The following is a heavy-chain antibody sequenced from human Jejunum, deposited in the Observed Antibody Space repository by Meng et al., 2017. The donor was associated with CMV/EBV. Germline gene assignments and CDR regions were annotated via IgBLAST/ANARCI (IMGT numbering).Heavy chain of an antibody. Sequence: SGFTFSSYAMHWVRQAPGKGPEWVAVISYDGSNKYYADSVKGRFTISRDNSKNTLYLQMNSLRPEDTAVYYCARDGDVVSGTYYFDYWGQGTLVTVSS. D-gene: IGHD1-26*01. CDR2: ISYDGSNK. CDR1: GFTFSSYA. V-gene: IGHV3-30*04. CDR3: ARDGDVVSGTYYFDY. J-gene: IGHJ4*02.